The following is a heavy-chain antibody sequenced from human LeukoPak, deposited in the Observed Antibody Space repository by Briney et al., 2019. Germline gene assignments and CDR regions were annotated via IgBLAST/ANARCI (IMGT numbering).Heavy chain of an antibody. CDR1: GFTFSSYA. V-gene: IGHV3-23*01. Sequence: PGGSLRLSCAASGFTFSSYAMSWVRQAPGKGLEWVSAISGSGGSTYYADSVKGRFTISRDNSKNTLYLQMNSLRAEDTAVYYRLAPMVRGLIAREFDYWGQGTLVTVSS. D-gene: IGHD3-10*01. CDR3: LAPMVRGLIAREFDY. J-gene: IGHJ4*02. CDR2: ISGSGGST.